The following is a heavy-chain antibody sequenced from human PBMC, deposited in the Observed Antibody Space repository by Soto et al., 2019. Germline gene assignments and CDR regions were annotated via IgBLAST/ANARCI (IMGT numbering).Heavy chain of an antibody. CDR3: ARVNSYYYYFYYMGV. Sequence: VPVKVCCKAPGYTLTSNGSSSPQQATGQGLEWVGWISAYNGNTNYAQQFQGRVTMSRDTSANTAYMEVSGLTSEDTAVYYYARVNSYYYYFYYMGVWGQGTTVTVSS. J-gene: IGHJ6*03. CDR1: GYTLTSNG. CDR2: ISAYNGNT. D-gene: IGHD1-7*01. V-gene: IGHV1-18*04.